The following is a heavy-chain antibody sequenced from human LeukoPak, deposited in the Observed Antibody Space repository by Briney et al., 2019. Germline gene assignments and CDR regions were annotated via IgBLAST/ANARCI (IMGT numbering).Heavy chain of an antibody. D-gene: IGHD3-22*01. CDR3: TMRGDPWWDSSGYKENYFDY. CDR1: GGSISSGGYS. V-gene: IGHV4-30-2*01. J-gene: IGHJ4*02. Sequence: SETLSLTCAVSGGSISSGGYSWSWIRQPPGKGLEWIGYIYHSGSTYYNPSLKSRVTISVDTSKNQFSLKLSSVTAADTAVYYCTMRGDPWWDSSGYKENYFDYWGQGTLVTVSS. CDR2: IYHSGST.